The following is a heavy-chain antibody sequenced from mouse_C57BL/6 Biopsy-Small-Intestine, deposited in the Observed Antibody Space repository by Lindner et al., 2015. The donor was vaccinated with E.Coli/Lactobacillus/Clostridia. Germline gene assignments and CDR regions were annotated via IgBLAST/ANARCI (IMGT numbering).Heavy chain of an antibody. J-gene: IGHJ3*01. V-gene: IGHV5-17*01. CDR1: GFSFSDNG. CDR3: TRGKIFGDYGGFAY. Sequence: VQLQEVWGGLSEAWRSRKLSCAASGFSFSDNGMHWVRQAPERGLEWVAYISSDSTTIYYADTMKGRFTVSRDNAKNTLFLQMTSLRSEDTAMYYCTRGKIFGDYGGFAYWGQGTLVTVSA. D-gene: IGHD2-13*01. CDR2: ISSDSTTI.